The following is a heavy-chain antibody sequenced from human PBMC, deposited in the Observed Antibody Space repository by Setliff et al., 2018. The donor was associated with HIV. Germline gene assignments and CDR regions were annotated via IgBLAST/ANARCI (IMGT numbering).Heavy chain of an antibody. J-gene: IGHJ4*02. D-gene: IGHD6-19*01. Sequence: PSETLSLTCTVSGGSITSYYWSWIRQTPGKRLEYIGYIYYNGGTNYNPPLKSRVTISLDTSKNQFSLSLRSVTAADTVVYFCARERPQSHFFDYWGQGTLVTVSS. V-gene: IGHV4-59*01. CDR1: GGSITSYY. CDR2: IYYNGGT. CDR3: ARERPQSHFFDY.